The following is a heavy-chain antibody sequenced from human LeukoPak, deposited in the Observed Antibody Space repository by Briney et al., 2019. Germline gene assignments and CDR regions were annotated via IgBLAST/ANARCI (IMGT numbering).Heavy chain of an antibody. CDR1: GFTFSSYS. CDR2: ISSSSSYI. J-gene: IGHJ4*02. CDR3: ATSPPRIFGVVIKYYFDY. Sequence: GGSLRLSCAASGFTFSSYSMNWVRQAPGKGPEWVSSISSSSSYIYYADSVKGRFTISRDNAKNSLYLQMNSLRAEDTAVYYCATSPPRIFGVVIKYYFDYWGQGTLVTVSS. D-gene: IGHD3-3*01. V-gene: IGHV3-21*01.